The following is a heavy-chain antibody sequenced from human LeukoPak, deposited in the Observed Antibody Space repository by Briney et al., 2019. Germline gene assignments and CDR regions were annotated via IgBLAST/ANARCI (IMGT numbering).Heavy chain of an antibody. J-gene: IGHJ3*02. CDR1: GGSFSGYY. D-gene: IGHD3-22*01. Sequence: KPSETLSLTCAVYGGSFSGYYWGWIRQPPGKGLEWIGSIFHSGSTYYNPSLKSRVTISVDTSKNQFSLRLSSVTAADTAVYYCARETIDITITVVVRMGDAFDIWGQGTMVTVSS. V-gene: IGHV4-38-2*02. CDR2: IFHSGST. CDR3: ARETIDITITVVVRMGDAFDI.